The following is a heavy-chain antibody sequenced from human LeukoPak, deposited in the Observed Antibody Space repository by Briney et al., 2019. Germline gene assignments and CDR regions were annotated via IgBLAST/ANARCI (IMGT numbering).Heavy chain of an antibody. Sequence: ASVKVSCKTSGYTFTGYYMHWVRQAPGQGLEWMGWIHPNSGGTNYAQKFQGRVTMTIDTSISTAYMEMSRLTSDDTAVYYCARDFSYCSGGSCYPNYFGPWGQGTLVTVSS. CDR3: ARDFSYCSGGSCYPNYFGP. CDR1: GYTFTGYY. V-gene: IGHV1-2*02. CDR2: IHPNSGGT. J-gene: IGHJ5*02. D-gene: IGHD2-15*01.